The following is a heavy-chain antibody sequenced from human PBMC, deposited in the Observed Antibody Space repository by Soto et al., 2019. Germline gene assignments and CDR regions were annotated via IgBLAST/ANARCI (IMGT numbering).Heavy chain of an antibody. V-gene: IGHV1-69*12. CDR2: IIPIFGTA. Sequence: QVQLVQSGAEVKKPGSSVKVSCKASGGTFSSYAISWVRQAPGQGLEWMGGIIPIFGTANYAQKFQGRVTITADESARXXYXRXXSVRSEDTAVYYCARVSAPVAVAAPRPDRDWYFDLWGRGTLVPVSS. CDR3: ARVSAPVAVAAPRPDRDWYFDL. CDR1: GGTFSSYA. J-gene: IGHJ2*01. D-gene: IGHD6-19*01.